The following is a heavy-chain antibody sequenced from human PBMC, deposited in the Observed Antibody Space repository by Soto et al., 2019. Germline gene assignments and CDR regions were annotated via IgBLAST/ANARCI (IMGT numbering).Heavy chain of an antibody. CDR2: ISYDGSNK. CDR3: AQSWGYNAALDY. V-gene: IGHV3-30*03. Sequence: QVQLVESGGGVVQPGRSLRLSCAASGFTFSSYGMHWVRQAPGKGLEWVAVISYDGSNKYYADSVKGRFTISSDNSKNPLYLQMNSLRAEYTAVYYCAQSWGYNAALDYWCQGTLVTVYS. J-gene: IGHJ4*02. CDR1: GFTFSSYG. D-gene: IGHD3-10*01.